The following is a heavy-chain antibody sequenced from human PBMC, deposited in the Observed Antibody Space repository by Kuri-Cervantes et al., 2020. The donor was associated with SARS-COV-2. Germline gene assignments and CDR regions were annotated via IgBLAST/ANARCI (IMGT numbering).Heavy chain of an antibody. CDR3: ARLSGSQGYYFDC. J-gene: IGHJ4*02. CDR1: GGSISSGAYS. Sequence: SETLSLTCSVSGGSISSGAYSWTWIRQPPGKGLEWIGYVSYTGNTYYNPSLKSRVAVSVETTKNQFSLNLRSVTAADTAVYYCARLSGSQGYYFDCWGQGTLVTVSS. V-gene: IGHV4-61*08. D-gene: IGHD1-26*01. CDR2: VSYTGNT.